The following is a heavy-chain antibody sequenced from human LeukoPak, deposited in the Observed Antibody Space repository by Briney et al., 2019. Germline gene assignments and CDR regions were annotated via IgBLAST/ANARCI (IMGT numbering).Heavy chain of an antibody. CDR2: IWYDGSNK. Sequence: GGSLRLSCAASGFTFSSFAMHWVRQAPGKGLEWVAVIWYDGSNKYYADSVKGRFTISRDNSKNTLYLQMNSLRAEDTAVYYCARGPNYYGSGIPDAFDIWGQGTMVTVSS. CDR1: GFTFSSFA. D-gene: IGHD3-10*01. CDR3: ARGPNYYGSGIPDAFDI. J-gene: IGHJ3*02. V-gene: IGHV3-33*08.